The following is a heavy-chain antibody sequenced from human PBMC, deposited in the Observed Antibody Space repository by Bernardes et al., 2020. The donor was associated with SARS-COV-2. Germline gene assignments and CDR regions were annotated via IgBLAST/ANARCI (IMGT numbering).Heavy chain of an antibody. Sequence: GSSLKVSCAASGFTFSSYGMHWVRQAPGKGLEWVAVIWYDGSNKYYADSVKGRFTISRDNSKNTLYLQMNSLRAEDTAVYYCAGGASLAVEAGYGMDVWGQGTTVTVSS. D-gene: IGHD3-16*01. CDR2: IWYDGSNK. CDR3: AGGASLAVEAGYGMDV. V-gene: IGHV3-33*08. J-gene: IGHJ6*02. CDR1: GFTFSSYG.